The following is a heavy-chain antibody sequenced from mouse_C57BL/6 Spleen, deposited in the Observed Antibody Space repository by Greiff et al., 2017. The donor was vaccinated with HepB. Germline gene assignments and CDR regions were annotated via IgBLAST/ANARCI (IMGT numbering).Heavy chain of an antibody. Sequence: VQLKESGPELVKPGASVKISCKASGYSFTDYNMNWVKQSNGQSLEWIGVINPKYGTTSYNQKFKGKATLTVDQSSSTAYMQLNSLTSEDSAVYDCARRNGYYYDSSPHWYFDVWGTGTTVTVSS. V-gene: IGHV1-39*01. D-gene: IGHD1-1*01. CDR3: ARRNGYYYDSSPHWYFDV. J-gene: IGHJ1*03. CDR1: GYSFTDYN. CDR2: INPKYGTT.